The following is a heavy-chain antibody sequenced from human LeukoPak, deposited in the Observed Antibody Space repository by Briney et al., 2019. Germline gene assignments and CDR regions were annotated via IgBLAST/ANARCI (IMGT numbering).Heavy chain of an antibody. CDR2: IYWNDDK. V-gene: IGHV2-5*01. J-gene: IGHJ4*02. D-gene: IGHD4-23*01. CDR1: GFSLSTGGVG. CDR3: AHKPTVVTPVDY. Sequence: SGPTLVKPTQSLTLTCTFSGFSLSTGGVGVGWIRQPPGKALELLSLIYWNDDKRYSPSLMSRLTITKDTSKNQVVLTMTNMDRVDTATYYCAHKPTVVTPVDYWGQGTLVTVSS.